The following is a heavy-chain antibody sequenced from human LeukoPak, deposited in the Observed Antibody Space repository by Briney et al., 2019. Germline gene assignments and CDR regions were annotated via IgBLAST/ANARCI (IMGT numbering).Heavy chain of an antibody. D-gene: IGHD4-17*01. Sequence: ASVKVSCKASGYTFTSYGISWERQAPGQGLEWMGWISAYNGNTNYAQKFQGRVTITADKSTSTAYMELSSLRSEDTAVYYCAREGDYGDYLSDYWGQGTLVTVSS. V-gene: IGHV1-18*04. CDR1: GYTFTSYG. J-gene: IGHJ4*02. CDR2: ISAYNGNT. CDR3: AREGDYGDYLSDY.